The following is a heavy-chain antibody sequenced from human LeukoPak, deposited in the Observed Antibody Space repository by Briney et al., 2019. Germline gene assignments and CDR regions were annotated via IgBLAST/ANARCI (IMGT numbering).Heavy chain of an antibody. Sequence: ASVKVSCKASGCTFATYFMHWVRQAPGQGLEWMGIINPNGGKATYAQKFQGRVTMTRDMSTSTVYMELSRLTSEDTAVYYCARDGAAAPPTSNWFDPWGQGTLVTVSS. V-gene: IGHV1-46*01. J-gene: IGHJ5*02. D-gene: IGHD6-13*01. CDR3: ARDGAAAPPTSNWFDP. CDR1: GCTFATYF. CDR2: INPNGGKA.